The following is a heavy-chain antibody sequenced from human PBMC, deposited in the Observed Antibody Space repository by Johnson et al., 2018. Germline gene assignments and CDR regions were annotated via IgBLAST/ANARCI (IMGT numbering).Heavy chain of an antibody. V-gene: IGHV3-9*01. CDR3: VKGSTFAAISGVYFQH. J-gene: IGHJ1*01. CDR1: GFTFDDYA. CDR2: ISWKSGKF. D-gene: IGHD1-26*01. Sequence: VQLVQSGGGLVQPGRSLRLSCAASGFTFDDYAMHWVRQAPGKGLEWVSDISWKSGKFAYADSVKGRFTISRDNAKKSMYLQMNSLRPEDTAVYYCVKGSTFAAISGVYFQHWGQGTLVTVSS.